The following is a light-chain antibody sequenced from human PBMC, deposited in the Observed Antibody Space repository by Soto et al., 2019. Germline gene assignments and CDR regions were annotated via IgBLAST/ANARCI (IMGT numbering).Light chain of an antibody. V-gene: IGLV2-14*01. Sequence: QSALTQPASVSGSPGPSITISCTGTSSDVGGYNYVSWYQQQPGKAPKLMIYEVSNRPSGVYNRFSGSKSGNTASLTISGLQAEDAADYYCSSYTSSSTPYVFGTGTKLTVL. J-gene: IGLJ1*01. CDR1: SSDVGGYNY. CDR3: SSYTSSSTPYV. CDR2: EVS.